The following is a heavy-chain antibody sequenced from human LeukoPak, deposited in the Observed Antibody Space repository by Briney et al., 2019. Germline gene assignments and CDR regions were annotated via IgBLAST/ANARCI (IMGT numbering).Heavy chain of an antibody. CDR2: IYNGVNT. D-gene: IGHD6-6*01. CDR3: ARKYPDHWFDP. V-gene: IGHV4-61*01. CDR1: GASVSSASY. J-gene: IGHJ5*02. Sequence: ASETLSLTCTVSGASVSSASYWTWIRQPPGKGVEWIAHIYNGVNTNYNPSLKSRVSISVDTFKNQFSLKLSSVTAADTAVYYCARKYPDHWFDPWGQGTLVTVSS.